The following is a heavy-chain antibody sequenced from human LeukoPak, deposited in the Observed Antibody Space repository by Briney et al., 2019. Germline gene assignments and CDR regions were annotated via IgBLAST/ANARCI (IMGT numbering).Heavy chain of an antibody. V-gene: IGHV3-30*03. D-gene: IGHD6-19*01. CDR2: ISYDGSNK. Sequence: GSSLTLSCAASGFTFSSYGMHWVRQAPGKGLEWVADISYDGSNKYYADSVKGRFTISRDNSKNTLYLQRNSLRAEDTAVYYCAGGGIAVAANYWGQGTLVTVSS. CDR3: AGGGIAVAANY. CDR1: GFTFSSYG. J-gene: IGHJ4*02.